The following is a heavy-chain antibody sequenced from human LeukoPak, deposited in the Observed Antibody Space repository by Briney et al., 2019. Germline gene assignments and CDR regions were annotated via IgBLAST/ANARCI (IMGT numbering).Heavy chain of an antibody. D-gene: IGHD3-10*01. CDR3: ARADVLLWFGELLGYFDY. Sequence: ASVKVSCKASGYTFTGYYMHWVRQAPGQGLEWMGWINPNSGGTIYAQKFLGRVTMTRDTSISTAYMELSSLRSDDTAVYYCARADVLLWFGELLGYFDYWGQGTLVTVSS. J-gene: IGHJ4*02. V-gene: IGHV1-2*02. CDR1: GYTFTGYY. CDR2: INPNSGGT.